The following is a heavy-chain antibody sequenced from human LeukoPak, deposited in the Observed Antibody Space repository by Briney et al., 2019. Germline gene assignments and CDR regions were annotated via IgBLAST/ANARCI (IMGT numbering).Heavy chain of an antibody. CDR1: GYTFTSYH. V-gene: IGHV1-46*01. D-gene: IGHD3-22*01. CDR2: INPSGGST. J-gene: IGHJ4*02. Sequence: ASVKVSCKASGYTFTSYHMHWVRQAPGQGLEWMGIINPSGGSTSYAQKFQGRVTMTRDTSTSTVYMELSSLRSEDTAVYYCARLVTYYYDSSGYPDELDYWGQGTLVTVSS. CDR3: ARLVTYYYDSSGYPDELDY.